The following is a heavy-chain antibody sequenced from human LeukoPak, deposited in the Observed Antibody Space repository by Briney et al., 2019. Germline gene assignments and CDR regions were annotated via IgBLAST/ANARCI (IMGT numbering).Heavy chain of an antibody. J-gene: IGHJ4*02. V-gene: IGHV4-61*02. CDR3: ATHSSSAAFDY. D-gene: IGHD6-6*01. Sequence: PSETLSLTCTVSGGSISSGSYYWSWIRQPAGKGLEWIGRTYTSGSTNYNPSLKSRVTISVDTSKNQFSLKLSSVTAADTAVYYCATHSSSAAFDYWGQGTLVTVSS. CDR2: TYTSGST. CDR1: GGSISSGSYY.